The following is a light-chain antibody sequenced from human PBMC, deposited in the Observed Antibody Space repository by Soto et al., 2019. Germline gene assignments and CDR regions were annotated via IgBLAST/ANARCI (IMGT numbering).Light chain of an antibody. Sequence: QSALTQPASVSGSPGQSITISCTGTSSDVGGYNYVSWYQQHPGKAPKLMIYDVSNRPSGVSNRFSGSKSGNTASLTISGLQAEDEADYYCCSYTSSSNPVVFGGGTQVTVL. J-gene: IGLJ2*01. CDR2: DVS. CDR1: SSDVGGYNY. V-gene: IGLV2-14*03. CDR3: CSYTSSSNPVV.